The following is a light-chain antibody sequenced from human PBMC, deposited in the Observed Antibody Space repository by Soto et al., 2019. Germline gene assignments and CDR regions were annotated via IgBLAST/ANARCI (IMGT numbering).Light chain of an antibody. CDR2: DVS. CDR3: SSYTNRGTLDI. Sequence: QSVLTQPASVSGSPGRSITISCTGTSSDVGGYNYVSWYQQHPGKAPKLMIYDVSDRPSGVSNRFSGSRSGNTASLTISGLQAEDEADYYCSSYTNRGTLDIFGTGTKVTVL. J-gene: IGLJ1*01. V-gene: IGLV2-14*01. CDR1: SSDVGGYNY.